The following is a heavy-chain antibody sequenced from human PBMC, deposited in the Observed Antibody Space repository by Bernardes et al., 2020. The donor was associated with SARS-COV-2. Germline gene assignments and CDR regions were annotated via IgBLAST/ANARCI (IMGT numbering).Heavy chain of an antibody. D-gene: IGHD3-3*01. CDR2: ISYDGSNK. CDR1: GFTFSSYG. J-gene: IGHJ5*02. Sequence: GGSLRLSCVASGFTFSSYGMHWVRQAPGKGLEWVAVISYDGSNKYYADSVKGRFTISRDNSKNTLYLQMNSLRAEDTAVYYCARDGTITDFWSGYSTVNWFDPWGQGNLVTVSS. V-gene: IGHV3-30*03. CDR3: ARDGTITDFWSGYSTVNWFDP.